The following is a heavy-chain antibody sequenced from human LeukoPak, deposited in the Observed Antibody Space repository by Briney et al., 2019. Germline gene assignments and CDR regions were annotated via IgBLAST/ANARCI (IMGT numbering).Heavy chain of an antibody. CDR1: GFTLSSYG. CDR3: AKDPRSGGSCYSYYYYYYMDV. D-gene: IGHD2-15*01. J-gene: IGHJ6*03. V-gene: IGHV3-33*06. CDR2: KWYDGSTE. Sequence: GRSLRLSCAASGFTLSSYGMHWVRQAPGKGLEWVAVKWYDGSTEYYADSVKGRFTISRDNSKNTLYLQMNSLRAEDTAIYYCAKDPRSGGSCYSYYYYYYMDVWGKGTTVTVSS.